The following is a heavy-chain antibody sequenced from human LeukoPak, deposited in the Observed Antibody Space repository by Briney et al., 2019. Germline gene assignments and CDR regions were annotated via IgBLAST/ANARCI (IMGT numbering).Heavy chain of an antibody. Sequence: PGGSLRLSCAASGFTFSSYAMSWVRQAPGKGLVWVSRINSDGSSTSYADSVKGRFTISRDNAKNTLYLQMNSLRAEDTAVYYCARDPVYCGGDCYYDAFDIWGQGTMVTVSS. CDR2: INSDGSST. J-gene: IGHJ3*02. CDR1: GFTFSSYA. D-gene: IGHD2-21*02. V-gene: IGHV3-74*01. CDR3: ARDPVYCGGDCYYDAFDI.